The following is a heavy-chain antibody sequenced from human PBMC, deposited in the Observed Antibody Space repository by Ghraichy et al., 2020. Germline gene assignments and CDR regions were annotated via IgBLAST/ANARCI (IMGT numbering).Heavy chain of an antibody. D-gene: IGHD2-15*01. CDR3: ARDHCGGGTCYRGFDC. J-gene: IGHJ4*02. CDR1: GDSVSSNSAA. Sequence: SETLSLTCAISGDSVSSNSAAWNWIRQSPSRGLEWLGRTYYRSYRSKWYNDYAISVESRIAINSDASQNQFSLQLDSVTPEDTAVYFCARDHCGGGTCYRGFDCWGQGTLVTVSS. V-gene: IGHV6-1*01. CDR2: TYYRSYRSKWYN.